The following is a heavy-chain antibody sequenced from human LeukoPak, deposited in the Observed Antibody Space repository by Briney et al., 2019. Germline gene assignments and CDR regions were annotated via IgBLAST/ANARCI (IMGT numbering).Heavy chain of an antibody. V-gene: IGHV4-59*01. CDR1: GGSISSSY. CDR2: IYYSGST. J-gene: IGHJ3*02. D-gene: IGHD3-22*01. Sequence: SETLSLTCTVSGGSISSSYWSWIRQPPGKGLEWIGYIYYSGSTNYNPSLKSRVTISVDTSKNQFSLKLSSVTAADTAVYYCASQAAYYYDSSGPQEGAFDIWGQGTMVTVSS. CDR3: ASQAAYYYDSSGPQEGAFDI.